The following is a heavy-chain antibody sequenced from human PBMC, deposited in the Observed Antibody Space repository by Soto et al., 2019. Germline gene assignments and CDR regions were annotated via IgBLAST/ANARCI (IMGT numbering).Heavy chain of an antibody. CDR2: INPSGGST. CDR1: GYTFTSYY. Sequence: GASVKVSCKASGYTFTSYYMHWVRQAPGQGLEWMGIINPSGGSTSYAQKFQGRVTMTRDTSTSTVYMELSSLRSEDTAVYYCAKSEDIGGAVDPGILFDYWGQGTLVTVSS. J-gene: IGHJ4*02. V-gene: IGHV1-46*03. CDR3: AKSEDIGGAVDPGILFDY. D-gene: IGHD2-15*01.